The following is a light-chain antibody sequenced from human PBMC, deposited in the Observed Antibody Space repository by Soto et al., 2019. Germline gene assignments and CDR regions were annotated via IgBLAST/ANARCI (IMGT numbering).Light chain of an antibody. V-gene: IGLV2-11*01. J-gene: IGLJ2*01. CDR2: DVN. CDR3: FSYGGTYTLHMV. Sequence: QSALTQPRSVSGSPGQSVTISCTGTSSDVGGYNYVSWYQQHPGRAPKLMIHDVNKRPSGVPDRFSGSKSGNTASLTISGLQAEDEADYYCFSYGGTYTLHMVFGGGTKLTVL. CDR1: SSDVGGYNY.